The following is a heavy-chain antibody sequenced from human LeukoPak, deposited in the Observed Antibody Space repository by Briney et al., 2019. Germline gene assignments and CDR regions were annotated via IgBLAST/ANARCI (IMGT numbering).Heavy chain of an antibody. D-gene: IGHD5-24*01. CDR1: GFTFSSYD. V-gene: IGHV3-13*01. J-gene: IGHJ5*02. CDR3: ARGGADYNSWFDP. Sequence: GGSLRLSCAASGFTFSSYDMHWVRQATGKGLEWISAIGTAGDTYYPGSVKGRFTISRENAKNSLYLQMNSLRAGDTAVYYCARGGADYNSWFDPWGQGTLVTVSS. CDR2: IGTAGDT.